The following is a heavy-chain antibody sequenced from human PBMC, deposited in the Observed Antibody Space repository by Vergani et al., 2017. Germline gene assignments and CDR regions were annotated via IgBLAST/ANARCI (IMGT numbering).Heavy chain of an antibody. CDR1: GLTLSSFG. CDR2: TRPHEDGA. D-gene: IGHD1-7*01. J-gene: IGHJ5*02. CDR3: GKTQGTVVGTWWFDP. Sequence: QVHLVESGGAVVQSGGSLRLSCSASGLTLSSFGVHWVRQAPGRGLESVTFTRPHEDGAFYSASVRGRFTVSRDNSKNTLYLEMNRLNVDDTAIYYCGKTQGTVVGTWWFDPWGQGTPVTVSS. V-gene: IGHV3-30*02.